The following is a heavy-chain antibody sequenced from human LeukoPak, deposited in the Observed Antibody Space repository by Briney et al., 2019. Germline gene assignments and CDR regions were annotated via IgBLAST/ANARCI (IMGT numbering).Heavy chain of an antibody. V-gene: IGHV3-21*06. CDR2: ISRSAGNK. CDR3: TRGDSNSWYYYFDQ. J-gene: IGHJ4*02. CDR1: GFTVSSNY. Sequence: GGSLRLSCAASGFTVSSNYMSWVRQAPGQGLEWVSSISRSAGNKFYADSLMGRFTISRDNAKNSLYLQMNSLRAEDTAVYYCTRGDSNSWYYYFDQWGQGTLVTVSS. D-gene: IGHD6-13*01.